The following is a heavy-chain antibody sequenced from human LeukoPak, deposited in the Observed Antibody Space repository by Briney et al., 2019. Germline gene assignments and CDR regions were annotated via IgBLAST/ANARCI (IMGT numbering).Heavy chain of an antibody. Sequence: ASVKVSCKTSGYTFATYSINWVRQAPGQGLEWMGWISGYSGSTNYAQKLQGRVTMTTDTSTTTAYMELRSLKSDDTAVYYCARGHSSGRDYYFDTWGQGTLVTVSS. CDR1: GYTFATYS. V-gene: IGHV1-18*01. D-gene: IGHD6-19*01. J-gene: IGHJ4*02. CDR2: ISGYSGST. CDR3: ARGHSSGRDYYFDT.